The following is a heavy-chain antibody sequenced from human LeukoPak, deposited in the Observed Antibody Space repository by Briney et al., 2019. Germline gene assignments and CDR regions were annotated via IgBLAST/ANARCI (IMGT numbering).Heavy chain of an antibody. J-gene: IGHJ4*02. V-gene: IGHV4-39*01. CDR3: ASGDKSWYYYDSSGYLDY. Sequence: SETLSHTCTVSGGSIGSSSYYWGWIRQPPGKGLEWIGSIYYSGSTYYNPSLKSRVTISVDTSKNQFSLKLSSVTAADTAVYYCASGDKSWYYYDSSGYLDYWGQGTLVTVSS. CDR2: IYYSGST. D-gene: IGHD3-22*01. CDR1: GGSIGSSSYY.